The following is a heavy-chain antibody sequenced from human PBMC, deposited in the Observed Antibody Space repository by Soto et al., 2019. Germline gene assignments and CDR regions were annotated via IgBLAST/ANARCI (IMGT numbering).Heavy chain of an antibody. CDR1: GDTFNTYA. V-gene: IGHV1-69*06. J-gene: IGHJ3*01. CDR3: GRPVLAAFEL. Sequence: QVRLVESGAEVKKPGSSVKVSCKASGDTFNTYAISWVRQAPGQGLEWIGGIILMFDATNYAQDFRGRATITADKSTNITYVEMRTLSSDVTVVYECGRPVLAAFELCGPGTMVTGS. CDR2: IILMFDAT.